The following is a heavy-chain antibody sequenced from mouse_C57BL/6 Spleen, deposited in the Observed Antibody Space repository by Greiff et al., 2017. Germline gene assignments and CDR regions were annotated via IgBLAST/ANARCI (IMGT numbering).Heavy chain of an antibody. CDR2: ISSGSSTI. V-gene: IGHV5-17*01. CDR3: ARNYRGNYFDY. Sequence: EVKLEESGGGLVKPGGSLKLSCAASGFTFSDYGMHWVRQAPEKGLEWVAYISSGSSTIYYADTVKGRFTISRDNAKNTLFLQMTSLRSEDTAMYYCARNYRGNYFDYWGQGTTLTVSS. D-gene: IGHD2-1*01. CDR1: GFTFSDYG. J-gene: IGHJ2*01.